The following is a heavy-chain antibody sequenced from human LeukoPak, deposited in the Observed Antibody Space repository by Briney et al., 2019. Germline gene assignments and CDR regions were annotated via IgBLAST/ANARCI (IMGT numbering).Heavy chain of an antibody. CDR2: ISAYNGNT. Sequence: ASVKVSCKASGYTFTSYGISWVRQAPGQGLEWMGWISAYNGNTNYAQKLQGGVTMTTDTSTSTAYMELRSLRSDDTAVYYCARVRYGGSYWVYYFDYWGQGTLVTVSS. V-gene: IGHV1-18*01. J-gene: IGHJ4*02. CDR1: GYTFTSYG. D-gene: IGHD1-26*01. CDR3: ARVRYGGSYWVYYFDY.